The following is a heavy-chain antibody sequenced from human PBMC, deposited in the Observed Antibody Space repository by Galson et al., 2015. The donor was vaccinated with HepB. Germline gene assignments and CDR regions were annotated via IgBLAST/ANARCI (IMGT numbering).Heavy chain of an antibody. CDR1: GFTFSDYY. CDR2: ISSSSSYT. Sequence: SLRLSCAASGFTFSDYYMSWIRQAPGKGLEWVSYISSSSSYTNYADSVKGRFTISRDNAKNSLYLQMNSLRAEDTAVYYCARDRPRSFLNTKAVAGKRSYYYGMDVWGQGTTVTVCS. J-gene: IGHJ6*02. V-gene: IGHV3-11*05. CDR3: ARDRPRSFLNTKAVAGKRSYYYGMDV. D-gene: IGHD6-19*01.